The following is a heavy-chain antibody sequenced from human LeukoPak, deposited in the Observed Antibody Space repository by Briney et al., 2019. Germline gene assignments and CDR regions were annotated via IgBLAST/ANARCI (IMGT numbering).Heavy chain of an antibody. D-gene: IGHD6-13*01. CDR1: GYTFTGYY. Sequence: ASVKVSCKASGYTFTGYYMHWVRRAPGQGLEWMGWINPNSGGTNYAQKFQGRVTMTRDTSISTAYMELSRLRSDDTAVYYCARGGDPAQYSSSFLDYWGQGTLVTVSS. CDR2: INPNSGGT. J-gene: IGHJ4*02. CDR3: ARGGDPAQYSSSFLDY. V-gene: IGHV1-2*02.